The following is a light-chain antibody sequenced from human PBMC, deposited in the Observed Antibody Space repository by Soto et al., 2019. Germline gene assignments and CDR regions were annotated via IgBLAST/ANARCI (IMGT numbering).Light chain of an antibody. J-gene: IGKJ4*01. V-gene: IGKV4-1*01. CDR3: QQYYSTPPLT. CDR1: QSVLYSSNNKNY. CDR2: WAS. Sequence: DIVMTQSPDSLAVSLGERATINCKSSQSVLYSSNNKNYLAWYQQKPGQHPKLLIYWASTRESGVPDRFSGSGSGTDFTLTISSLQAEDVAVYYCQQYYSTPPLTFGGGTKVEIK.